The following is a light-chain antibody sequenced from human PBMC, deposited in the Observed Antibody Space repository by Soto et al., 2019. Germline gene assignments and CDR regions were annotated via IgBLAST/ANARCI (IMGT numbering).Light chain of an antibody. V-gene: IGLV1-44*01. Sequence: QSVLTQPASASGTPGQRVTISCSGGSSNIGSNTVNWYQQLPGTAPKLLIYSNDQRPSGVPDRFSGSKSGTSASLAISGLQSEDEADYYCAAWDDSLNASYVFGTGTKVTVL. CDR1: SSNIGSNT. CDR3: AAWDDSLNASYV. J-gene: IGLJ1*01. CDR2: SND.